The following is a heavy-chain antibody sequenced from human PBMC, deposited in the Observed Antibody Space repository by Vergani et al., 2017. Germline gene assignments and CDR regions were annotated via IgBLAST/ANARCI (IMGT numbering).Heavy chain of an antibody. J-gene: IGHJ4*02. V-gene: IGHV1-8*01. CDR2: MNPNSGNT. Sequence: QVQLVQSGAEVKKPGASVKVSCKASGYTFTSYDINWVRQATGQGLEWMGWMNPNSGNTGYAQKFQGRVTMTRNTSIRTAYLELSSLRSEDTAVYYCARGLWLVAATPIGGYWGQGTLVTVSS. D-gene: IGHD2-15*01. CDR1: GYTFTSYD. CDR3: ARGLWLVAATPIGGY.